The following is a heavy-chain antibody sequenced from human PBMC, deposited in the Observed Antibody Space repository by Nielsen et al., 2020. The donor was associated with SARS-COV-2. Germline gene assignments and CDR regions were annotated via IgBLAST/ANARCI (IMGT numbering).Heavy chain of an antibody. CDR3: ARIDCSGGSCYSGSYYYYGMDV. D-gene: IGHD2-15*01. J-gene: IGHJ6*02. CDR1: GGTFSSYA. CDR2: IIPIFGTA. V-gene: IGHV1-69*13. Sequence: SVKVSRKASGGTFSSYAISWVRQAPGQGLEWMGGIIPIFGTANYAQKFQGRVTITADESTSTAYMELSSLRSEDTAVYYCARIDCSGGSCYSGSYYYYGMDVWGQGTTVTVSS.